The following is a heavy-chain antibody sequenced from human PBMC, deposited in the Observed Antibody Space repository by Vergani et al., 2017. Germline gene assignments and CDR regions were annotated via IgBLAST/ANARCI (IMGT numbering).Heavy chain of an antibody. D-gene: IGHD6-25*01. V-gene: IGHV2-5*02. CDR3: AHRRPGIGFFDY. CDR2: IYWDDDK. CDR1: GFSLSNARMG. Sequence: QVTLKESGPVLVKPTETLTLTCTVSGFSLSNARMGVGWIRQPPGKALEWLALIYWDDDKRYSPSLKSRLTITKDTSKNQVVLTMTNMDPVDTATYYCAHRRPGIGFFDYWGQGTLVTVSS. J-gene: IGHJ4*02.